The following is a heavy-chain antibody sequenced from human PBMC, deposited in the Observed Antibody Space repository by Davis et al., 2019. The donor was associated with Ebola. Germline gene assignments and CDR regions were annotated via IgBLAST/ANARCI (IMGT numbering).Heavy chain of an antibody. J-gene: IGHJ4*02. D-gene: IGHD6-19*01. CDR3: ARDLRIAVAPVGY. CDR2: INHSGST. V-gene: IGHV4-34*01. Sequence: MPSETLSLTCAVYGGSFSGYYWSWIRQPPGKGLEWIGEINHSGSTNYNPSLKSRVTISVDTSKNQFSLKLSSVTAADTAVYYCARDLRIAVAPVGYWGQGTLVTVSS. CDR1: GGSFSGYY.